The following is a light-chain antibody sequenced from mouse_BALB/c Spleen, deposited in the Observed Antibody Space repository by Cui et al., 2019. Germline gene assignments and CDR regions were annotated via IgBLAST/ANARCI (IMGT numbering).Light chain of an antibody. V-gene: IGKV10-94*01. Sequence: DIKMTQTTSCLSTSLGDRVTISCSASQGISNYLNWYQQKPDGTVKLLIYYTSSLHTGVPSRFSGSGSGTDYSLSISNLEPEDIATYYCQQYSKTPPTFGGGTKLEIK. CDR3: QQYSKTPPT. CDR1: QGISNY. J-gene: IGKJ1*01. CDR2: YTS.